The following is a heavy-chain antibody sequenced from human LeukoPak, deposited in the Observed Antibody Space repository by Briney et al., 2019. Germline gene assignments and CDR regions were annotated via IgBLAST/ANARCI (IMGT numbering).Heavy chain of an antibody. V-gene: IGHV3-33*06. CDR1: GFTFSSYG. J-gene: IGHJ4*02. CDR3: AKKGSGWFFDY. D-gene: IGHD6-19*01. CDR2: IWYDGSNK. Sequence: GRSLRLSCAASGFTFSSYGLHWVRQAPGKGLEWVAVIWYDGSNKYYADSVKGRFTISRGNTKNTLYLQMNSLRAEDTAVYYCAKKGSGWFFDYWGQGTLVTVSS.